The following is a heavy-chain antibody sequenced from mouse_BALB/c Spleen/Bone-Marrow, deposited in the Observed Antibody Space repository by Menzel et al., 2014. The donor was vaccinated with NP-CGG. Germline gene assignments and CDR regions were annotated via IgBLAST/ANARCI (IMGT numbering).Heavy chain of an antibody. CDR3: ARDYYYGSRAMDY. V-gene: IGHV2-2*02. J-gene: IGHJ4*01. D-gene: IGHD1-1*01. CDR1: GFSLTRYG. CDR2: IWSGGST. Sequence: VQLQQSGPGLMQPSQSLSITCTVSGFSLTRYGIHWVRQSPGKGLEWLGEIWSGGSTDYNAAFISRLSINKDNSKSQVFFKMNSLQANDTAIYYCARDYYYGSRAMDYWGQGTSVTVSS.